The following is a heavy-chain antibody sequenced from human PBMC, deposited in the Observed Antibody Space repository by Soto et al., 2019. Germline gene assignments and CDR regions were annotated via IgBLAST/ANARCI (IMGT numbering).Heavy chain of an antibody. CDR1: GGTFSSYA. CDR3: ARDISEGLDY. Sequence: GASVKVSCKASGGTFSSYAISGVRQAPGQGLEWMGWISAYNGSTNYAQKLQGRVTMTTDTSTSTAYMELRSLRSDDTAVYYCARDISEGLDYWGQGTLVTVSS. D-gene: IGHD1-20*01. CDR2: ISAYNGST. V-gene: IGHV1-18*01. J-gene: IGHJ4*02.